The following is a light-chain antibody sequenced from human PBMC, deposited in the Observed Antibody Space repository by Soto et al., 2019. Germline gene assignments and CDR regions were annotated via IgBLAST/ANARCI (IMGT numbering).Light chain of an antibody. Sequence: QSVLTQPASVSGSPGQSITISCTGTSSDVGGYNYVSWYQQHPGKAPKLMIYEVSNRPSGVYNRFSGSKSGNTASLTISGLQAEDEADYSCSSYTRSSTLVFGTGTKLPVL. CDR3: SSYTRSSTLV. CDR1: SSDVGGYNY. V-gene: IGLV2-14*01. J-gene: IGLJ1*01. CDR2: EVS.